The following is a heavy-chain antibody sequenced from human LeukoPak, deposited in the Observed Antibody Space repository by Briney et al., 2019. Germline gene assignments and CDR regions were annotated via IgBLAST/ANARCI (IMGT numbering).Heavy chain of an antibody. J-gene: IGHJ5*02. Sequence: GGSLSLSCAASGFTFSSYWMSWVRQAPGKGLDWVAYIKQDGSEKYYVDSVKGRFTISRDNAKNSLYLQMNSLRAEDTAVYYCARDLYSSNDAWGQGTLVTVSS. V-gene: IGHV3-7*01. CDR1: GFTFSSYW. D-gene: IGHD6-13*01. CDR2: IKQDGSEK. CDR3: ARDLYSSNDA.